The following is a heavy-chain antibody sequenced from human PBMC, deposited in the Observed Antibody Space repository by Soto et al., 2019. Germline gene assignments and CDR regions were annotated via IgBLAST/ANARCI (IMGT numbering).Heavy chain of an antibody. V-gene: IGHV1-3*01. D-gene: IGHD1-20*01. J-gene: IGHJ4*02. CDR1: GYTFTSYA. Sequence: QVQLVQSGAEVKKPGASVKVSCKASGYTFTSYAIHWVRQAPGQRLEWMGWVNAGNGNTKYSQKLQGRVTITRDTSASTAYMELSSLRSEDTAVYYCARDLGYNWKLIDYWGQGTLVTVSS. CDR3: ARDLGYNWKLIDY. CDR2: VNAGNGNT.